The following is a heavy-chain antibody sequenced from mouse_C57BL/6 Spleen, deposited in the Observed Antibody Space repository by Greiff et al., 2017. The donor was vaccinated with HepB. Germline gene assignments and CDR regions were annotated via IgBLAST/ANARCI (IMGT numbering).Heavy chain of an antibody. V-gene: IGHV1-59*01. J-gene: IGHJ1*03. CDR1: GYTFTSYW. D-gene: IGHD2-1*01. CDR3: ANVYGNYEYFDV. Sequence: VQLQQPGAELVRPGTSVKLSCKASGYTFTSYWMHWVKQRPGQGLEWIGVIDPSDSYTNYNQKFKGKATLTVDTSSSTAYMQLSSLTSEDSAVYYCANVYGNYEYFDVWGTGTAVTVSS. CDR2: IDPSDSYT.